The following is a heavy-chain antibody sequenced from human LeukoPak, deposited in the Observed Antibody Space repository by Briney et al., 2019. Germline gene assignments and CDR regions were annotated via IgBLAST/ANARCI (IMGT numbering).Heavy chain of an antibody. V-gene: IGHV4-61*02. CDR3: ARYREDYDHLPHTLDF. J-gene: IGHJ3*01. CDR2: IYSSGAT. D-gene: IGHD5-24*01. Sequence: PSHSPSLACSLSALSVISNKYGWDRIRPPGGSRLEWVGRIYSSGATQYTPSINSRVTMSLDTSMNQISLSLYSATPADTAVYYCARYREDYDHLPHTLDFWGQGTMVTVSS. CDR1: ALSVISNKY.